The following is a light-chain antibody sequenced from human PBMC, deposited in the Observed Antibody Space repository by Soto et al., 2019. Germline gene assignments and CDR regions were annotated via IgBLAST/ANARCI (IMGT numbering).Light chain of an antibody. V-gene: IGKV3-20*01. J-gene: IGKJ1*01. Sequence: EIVLTQSPATLSLSPGERATLSCRASQSVSSYLAWYQQKPGQAPRLLIYAASSRATGIPDRFSGSGSETDFTLTISRLEPEDFAVYYCQQYGSSSWTFGQGTKVDI. CDR2: AAS. CDR1: QSVSSY. CDR3: QQYGSSSWT.